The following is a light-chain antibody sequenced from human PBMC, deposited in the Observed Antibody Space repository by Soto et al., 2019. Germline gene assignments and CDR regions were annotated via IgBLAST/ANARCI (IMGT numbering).Light chain of an antibody. J-gene: IGLJ2*01. CDR1: SSNIGAGHD. CDR2: GNR. V-gene: IGLV1-40*01. Sequence: QSVLTQPPSVSGAPGQRVTISCTGSSSNIGAGHDVHWYQQLPRRAPKLIIYGNRNRPSGVPDRFSGSKSGTSASLAITGLQAEDEADYYCQSYDSGLGVHVIFGGGTKLTVL. CDR3: QSYDSGLGVHVI.